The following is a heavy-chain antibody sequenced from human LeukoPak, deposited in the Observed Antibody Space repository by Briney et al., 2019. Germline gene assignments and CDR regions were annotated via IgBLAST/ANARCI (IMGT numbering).Heavy chain of an antibody. CDR3: TSNGIAAAGLR. J-gene: IGHJ4*02. V-gene: IGHV3-73*01. D-gene: IGHD6-13*01. CDR1: GFTFSGSA. Sequence: PGGSLRLSCAASGFTFSGSAMHWVRQASGKGLEWVGRIRSKANSYATAYAASVKGRFTIPRDDSKNTAYLQMNSLKTEDTAVYYCTSNGIAAAGLRWGQGTLVTVSS. CDR2: IRSKANSYAT.